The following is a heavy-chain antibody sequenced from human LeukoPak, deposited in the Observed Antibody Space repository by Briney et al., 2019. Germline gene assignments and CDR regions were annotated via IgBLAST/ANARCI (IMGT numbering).Heavy chain of an antibody. CDR3: ARAPGGQNWATFDY. J-gene: IGHJ4*02. CDR2: INPNSGGT. Sequence: ASVKVSCKASGYTFTGYYMHWLQQAPGQGLEWMGWINPNSGGTNYAQKFQGRVTMTRDTSISTAYMELSRLRSDDTAVYYCARAPGGQNWATFDYWGQGTLVTVSS. D-gene: IGHD7-27*01. V-gene: IGHV1-2*02. CDR1: GYTFTGYY.